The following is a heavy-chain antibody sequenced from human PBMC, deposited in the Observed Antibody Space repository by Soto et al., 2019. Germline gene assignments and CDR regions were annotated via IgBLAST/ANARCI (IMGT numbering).Heavy chain of an antibody. CDR3: AREYGSGSYFSSWFDP. CDR1: GGSVSSGSYY. D-gene: IGHD3-10*01. V-gene: IGHV4-61*01. Sequence: QVQLQESGPGLVKPSETLSLTCTVSGGSVSSGSYYWSWIRQPPGKGLEWIGYTYYSGSTNYNPSLKSRVTISVDTSKNQFSLKLSSVTAADTAVYYCAREYGSGSYFSSWFDPWGQGTLVTVSS. J-gene: IGHJ5*02. CDR2: TYYSGST.